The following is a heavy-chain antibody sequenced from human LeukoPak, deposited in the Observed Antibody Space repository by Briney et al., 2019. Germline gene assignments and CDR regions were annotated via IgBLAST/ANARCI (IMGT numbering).Heavy chain of an antibody. CDR3: ARVDCIVGYCGGGPPDPPY. J-gene: IGHJ4*02. Sequence: GASVKVSCKASGYTFTGYYMHWVRQAPGQGLEWMGWINPNSGGTNYAQKFQGRVTMTRDTSISTAYMELSRLRSDDTAVYYCARVDCIVGYCGGGPPDPPYWGQGTLVTVSS. V-gene: IGHV1-2*02. CDR2: INPNSGGT. D-gene: IGHD2-15*01. CDR1: GYTFTGYY.